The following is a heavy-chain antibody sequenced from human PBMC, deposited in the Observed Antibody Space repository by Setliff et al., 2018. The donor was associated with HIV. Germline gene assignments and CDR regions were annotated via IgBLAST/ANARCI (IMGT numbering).Heavy chain of an antibody. V-gene: IGHV3-9*03. D-gene: IGHD3-22*01. CDR2: ISWNSGSL. CDR3: VKDIGAYYYDNSGYNAFHI. Sequence: SLKISCAASGFTFDDYAMHWVWQSPGKGLEWVSGISWNSGSLGYADSVKGRFTISRDNAKKSLYLQMNSLRAEDMALYYCVKDIGAYYYDNSGYNAFHIWGQGTKVTVSS. CDR1: GFTFDDYA. J-gene: IGHJ3*02.